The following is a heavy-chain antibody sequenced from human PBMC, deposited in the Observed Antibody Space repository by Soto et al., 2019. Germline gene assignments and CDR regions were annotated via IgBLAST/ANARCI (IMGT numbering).Heavy chain of an antibody. CDR2: ISYDGSNK. Sequence: QVQLVESGGGVVQPGRSLRLSCAASGFTFSSYAMHWVRQAPGKGLEWVAVISYDGSNKYYADSVKGRFTISRDNSKNTLFLQLNSLRAEDTAVYYCARLGRLHYFDYWGQGNLVTVSS. V-gene: IGHV3-30-3*01. J-gene: IGHJ4*02. CDR3: ARLGRLHYFDY. CDR1: GFTFSSYA. D-gene: IGHD4-17*01.